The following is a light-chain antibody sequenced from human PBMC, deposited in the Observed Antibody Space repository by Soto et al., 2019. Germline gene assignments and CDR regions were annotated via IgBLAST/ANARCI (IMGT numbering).Light chain of an antibody. CDR3: QQYHSYRT. V-gene: IGKV1-5*01. CDR2: DVS. Sequence: DIQMTQSPSTLSASVGDRVTITCRASQRISIWLAWYQQKPGKAPKLLMYDVSSLESGVPSRFSGSGSGTEFTLTISSLQSDDFATYYCQQYHSYRTFGQGTKVDIK. CDR1: QRISIW. J-gene: IGKJ1*01.